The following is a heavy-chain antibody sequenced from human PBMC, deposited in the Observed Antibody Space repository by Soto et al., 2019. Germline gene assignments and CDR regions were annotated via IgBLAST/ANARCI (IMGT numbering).Heavy chain of an antibody. J-gene: IGHJ4*02. V-gene: IGHV3-48*02. Sequence: EVQLAESGGGLVQPGGSLRLSCAASGFSFSSYAMNWVRQAPGKGLEWLSYISESSSNIYYADSVKGRFTISRDNAKNSLYLQMNSLRDEDTAVYYCANLFGSSWHVDYWGQGTRVTVSS. CDR3: ANLFGSSWHVDY. CDR2: ISESSSNI. CDR1: GFSFSSYA. D-gene: IGHD6-13*01.